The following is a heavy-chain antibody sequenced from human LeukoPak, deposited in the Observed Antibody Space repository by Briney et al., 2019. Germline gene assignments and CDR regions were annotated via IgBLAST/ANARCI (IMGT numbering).Heavy chain of an antibody. V-gene: IGHV4-30-4*01. J-gene: IGHJ6*02. CDR1: GGSISSGDYY. D-gene: IGHD1-26*01. CDR3: GGAGPYYYYGMDV. CDR2: IYYSGST. Sequence: PSETLSLTCTVSGGSISSGDYYWSWIRQPPGKGLEWIGYIYYSGSTYYNPSLKSRVTISVDRSKNQFSLKLSSVTAADTAVYYCGGAGPYYYYGMDVWGQGTTVTVSS.